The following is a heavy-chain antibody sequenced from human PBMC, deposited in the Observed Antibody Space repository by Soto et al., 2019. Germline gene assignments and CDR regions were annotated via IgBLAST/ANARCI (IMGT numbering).Heavy chain of an antibody. Sequence: SETLSLTCTVSGASIRGHYWSWIRQPPGKGLEWIGYIYYSGGTNYNPSLKSRVTMSVDTSKNQFSLKLSSVTAADTAVYYCARSSSGWYYYYYGMDVWGQGTTVTVS. D-gene: IGHD6-19*01. CDR3: ARSSSGWYYYYYGMDV. CDR1: GASIRGHY. J-gene: IGHJ6*02. CDR2: IYYSGGT. V-gene: IGHV4-59*08.